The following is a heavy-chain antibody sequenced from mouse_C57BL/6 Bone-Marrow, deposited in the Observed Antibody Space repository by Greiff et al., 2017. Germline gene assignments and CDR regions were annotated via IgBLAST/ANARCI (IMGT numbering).Heavy chain of an antibody. CDR3: ARRYGNSYKYDDY. D-gene: IGHD1-1*01. Sequence: QVQLQQPGAELVKPGASVKLSCKASGYTFTSYWMHWVKQRPGQGLEWIGMIYPNSGSTNYNEKFKSKATLTVDKSSSTAYMQLSSLTSEDSAVYYCARRYGNSYKYDDYWGQGTTLTVSS. CDR1: GYTFTSYW. V-gene: IGHV1-64*01. J-gene: IGHJ2*01. CDR2: IYPNSGST.